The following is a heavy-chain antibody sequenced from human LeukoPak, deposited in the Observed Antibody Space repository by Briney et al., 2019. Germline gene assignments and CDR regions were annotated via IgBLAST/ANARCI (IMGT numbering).Heavy chain of an antibody. J-gene: IGHJ4*02. Sequence: GESLKISCKGSGYSFPTYWIAWVRPMPGKGLEWMGIIYPDESNIRYSPSFQGQVTISADKSISTAYLQWSSLKASDTAMYYCARPPSRGYSSSFEYWGQGTLVTVSS. CDR3: ARPPSRGYSSSFEY. CDR1: GYSFPTYW. CDR2: IYPDESNI. V-gene: IGHV5-51*01. D-gene: IGHD2-2*03.